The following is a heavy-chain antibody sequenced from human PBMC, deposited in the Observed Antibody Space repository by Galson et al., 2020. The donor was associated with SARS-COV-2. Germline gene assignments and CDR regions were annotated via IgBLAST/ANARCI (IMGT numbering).Heavy chain of an antibody. CDR3: ARGMVGPTNYDYAMDV. D-gene: IGHD1-26*01. CDR1: GGTFDNYA. J-gene: IGHJ6*01. Sequence: SVKVSCKTSGGTFDNYAISWVRQAPGQGLEWMGGIIPIFGTANYAQKVRGGVTISADKSTSTVYMELSNLRSVDTAVYYCARGMVGPTNYDYAMDVWGQGTTVSVSS. V-gene: IGHV1-69*06. CDR2: IIPIFGTA.